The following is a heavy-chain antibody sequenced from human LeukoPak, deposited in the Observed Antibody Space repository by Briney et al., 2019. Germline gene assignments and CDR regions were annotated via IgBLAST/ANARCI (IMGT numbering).Heavy chain of an antibody. CDR1: GYTFTSYG. CDR3: ARGRISVAGTVDY. J-gene: IGHJ4*02. D-gene: IGHD6-19*01. CDR2: ISAYDGNT. V-gene: IGHV1-18*01. Sequence: ASVKVSCKASGYTFTSYGISWVRQAPGQGLEWVGWISAYDGNTNNAQKFQGRVAMTTETSTSTAYMELRGMRSDDTAVYYCARGRISVAGTVDYWGQGTLVTVSS.